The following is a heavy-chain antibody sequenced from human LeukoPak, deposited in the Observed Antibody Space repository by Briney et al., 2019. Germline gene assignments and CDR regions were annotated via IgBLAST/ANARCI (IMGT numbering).Heavy chain of an antibody. CDR3: ARVEGYYYDSSGFRFDY. CDR1: GGSFRGYY. Sequence: PSETPSLTCAVYGGSFRGYYWSWIRQPPGKELEWIGEINHSGSTNYNPSLKSRVTISVDTSKNQFSLKLSSVTAADTAVYYCARVEGYYYDSSGFRFDYWGQGTLVTVSS. CDR2: INHSGST. V-gene: IGHV4-34*01. D-gene: IGHD3-22*01. J-gene: IGHJ4*02.